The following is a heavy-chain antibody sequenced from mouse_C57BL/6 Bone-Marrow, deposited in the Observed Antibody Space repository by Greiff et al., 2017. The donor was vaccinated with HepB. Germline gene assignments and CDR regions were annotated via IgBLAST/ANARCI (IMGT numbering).Heavy chain of an antibody. Sequence: QVQLQQSGAELVKPGASVKISCKASGYTFTDYYINWVKQRPGQGLEWIGKIGPGSGSTYYNEKFKGKATLTADNSSSTAYMQLSSLTSEDSAVYFCAAITTVVATRDMDYWGQGTSVTVAS. CDR1: GYTFTDYY. D-gene: IGHD1-1*01. V-gene: IGHV1-77*01. CDR2: IGPGSGST. J-gene: IGHJ4*01. CDR3: AAITTVVATRDMDY.